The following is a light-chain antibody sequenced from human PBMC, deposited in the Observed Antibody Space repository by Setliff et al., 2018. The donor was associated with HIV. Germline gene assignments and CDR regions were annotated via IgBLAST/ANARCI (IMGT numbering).Light chain of an antibody. Sequence: DIVMTQSPDSLAVSLGERATINCKSSQSVLHSSNNKNYLAWYQQKPGQPPEMLIYWASTRESGVPDRFSGSGSGTDFTLNISSLQAEDGAVYYCQQYYSTPRTFGQGTKVDIK. CDR3: QQYYSTPRT. CDR2: WAS. CDR1: QSVLHSSNNKNY. V-gene: IGKV4-1*01. J-gene: IGKJ1*01.